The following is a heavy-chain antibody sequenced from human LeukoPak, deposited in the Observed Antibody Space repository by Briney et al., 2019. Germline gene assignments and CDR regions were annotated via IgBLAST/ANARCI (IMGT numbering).Heavy chain of an antibody. D-gene: IGHD2-15*01. Sequence: PSQTLSLTCAVSGGSISSGGYSWSWIRQPPGKGLEWIGYIYHSGSTYYNPSLKSRVAISVDRSKNQFSLKLSSVTAADTAVYYCARARVRGSSCYFDYWGQGTLVTVSS. CDR1: GGSISSGGYS. CDR3: ARARVRGSSCYFDY. J-gene: IGHJ4*02. CDR2: IYHSGST. V-gene: IGHV4-30-2*01.